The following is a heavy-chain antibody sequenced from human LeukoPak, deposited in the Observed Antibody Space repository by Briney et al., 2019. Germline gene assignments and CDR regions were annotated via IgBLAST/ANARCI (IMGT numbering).Heavy chain of an antibody. J-gene: IGHJ5*02. Sequence: ASVKVSCKASGYTFTSYDINWVRQATGQGLEWMGWMNPNSGNTGYAQKFQGRVTMTRNTSISTAYMELSSLRSEDTAVYYCARGVGYCSSTSCSSRFDPWGQGTLVTVSS. CDR3: ARGVGYCSSTSCSSRFDP. D-gene: IGHD2-2*01. V-gene: IGHV1-8*01. CDR2: MNPNSGNT. CDR1: GYTFTSYD.